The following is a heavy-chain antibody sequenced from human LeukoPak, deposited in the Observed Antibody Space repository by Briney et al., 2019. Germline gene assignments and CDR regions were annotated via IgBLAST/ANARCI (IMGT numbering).Heavy chain of an antibody. J-gene: IGHJ4*02. CDR3: ARDFGSQDY. Sequence: GGSLRLSCAASRFTFSNYWMSWVRQAPGKGLEWVANIKQDGSEKYYVDSVEGRFTISRDNAKNSLYLQMNSLRAEDTAVYYCARDFGSQDYWGQGTLVTVSS. V-gene: IGHV3-7*01. CDR2: IKQDGSEK. CDR1: RFTFSNYW. D-gene: IGHD3-16*01.